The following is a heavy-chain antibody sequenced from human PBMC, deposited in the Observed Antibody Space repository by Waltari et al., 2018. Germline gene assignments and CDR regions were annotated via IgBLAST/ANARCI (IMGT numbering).Heavy chain of an antibody. CDR1: GFTFSSYS. J-gene: IGHJ3*02. V-gene: IGHV3-21*01. Sequence: EVQLVESGGGLVKPGGSLRLSCAASGFTFSSYSMNWVRQAPGKGLEWVSSISSSSSYIYYADSVKGRFTISRDNAKNSLYLQMNSLRAEDTAVYYCARERESDNAFDIWGQGTMVTVSS. CDR2: ISSSSSYI. D-gene: IGHD1-1*01. CDR3: ARERESDNAFDI.